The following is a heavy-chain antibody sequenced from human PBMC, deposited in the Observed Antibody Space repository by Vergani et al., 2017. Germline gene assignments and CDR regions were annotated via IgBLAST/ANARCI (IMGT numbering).Heavy chain of an antibody. Sequence: QVQLQESGPGLVKPSQTLSLTCTVSGGSISRGGYYWSWIRQHPGKGLEWIGYISYSWSTYYNPSLTSRVTISVDTSKNQFSLKLSSVTAADTAVYYCAGGAGDCSSTSCSEGGVQQWGQGTLVTVSS. CDR3: AGGAGDCSSTSCSEGGVQQ. CDR2: ISYSWST. CDR1: GGSISRGGYY. J-gene: IGHJ1*01. D-gene: IGHD2-2*01. V-gene: IGHV4-31*03.